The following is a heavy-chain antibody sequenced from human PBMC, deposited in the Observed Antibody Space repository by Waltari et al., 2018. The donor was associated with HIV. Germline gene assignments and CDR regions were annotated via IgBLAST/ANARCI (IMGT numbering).Heavy chain of an antibody. CDR2: ISGSGGST. J-gene: IGHJ4*02. D-gene: IGHD6-19*01. CDR3: ACSGYSSGWLRDY. Sequence: EVQLLESGGGLVQPGGSLRLSCAASGFPFSSYAISWVRKAPGKGLEWVSAISGSGGSTYYADSVKGRFTISRDNSKNTLYLQMNSLRAEDTAVYYCACSGYSSGWLRDYWGQGTLVTVSS. CDR1: GFPFSSYA. V-gene: IGHV3-23*01.